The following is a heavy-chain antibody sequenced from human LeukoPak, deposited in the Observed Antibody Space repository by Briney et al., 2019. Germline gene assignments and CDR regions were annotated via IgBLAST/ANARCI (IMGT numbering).Heavy chain of an antibody. Sequence: GGPLRLSCGASGFTFSNYGMSWVRQAPGKGLEWVSAISGSGGSTYYADSVKGRFTISRDNSKNTLYLQMNSLRAEDTAVYYCAKNGGGGSYDLYYYYYMDVWGKGTTVTIS. CDR2: ISGSGGST. J-gene: IGHJ6*03. CDR1: GFTFSNYG. V-gene: IGHV3-23*01. D-gene: IGHD1-26*01. CDR3: AKNGGGGSYDLYYYYYMDV.